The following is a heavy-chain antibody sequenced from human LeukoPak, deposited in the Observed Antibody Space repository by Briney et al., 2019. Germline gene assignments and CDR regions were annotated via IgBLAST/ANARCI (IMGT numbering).Heavy chain of an antibody. CDR2: MNPNSGNT. V-gene: IGHV1-8*01. D-gene: IGHD4-17*01. CDR1: GYTFTSYD. J-gene: IGHJ6*03. Sequence: ASVKVSCKASGYTFTSYDINWVRQATGQGLEWMGWMNPNSGNTGYAQKFQGRVTMTRNTSISTAYMELSSLRSEDTAVYYCAREAMTTVTTLGYYYYMDVWGKGTTVTVSS. CDR3: AREAMTTVTTLGYYYYMDV.